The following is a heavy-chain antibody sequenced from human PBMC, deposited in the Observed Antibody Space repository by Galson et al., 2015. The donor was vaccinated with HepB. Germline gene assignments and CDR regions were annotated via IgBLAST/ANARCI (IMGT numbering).Heavy chain of an antibody. CDR2: ISSSGSTI. D-gene: IGHD5-12*01. CDR3: AREHRGYSGYDSGWFDP. CDR1: GFTFSDYY. V-gene: IGHV3-11*01. J-gene: IGHJ5*02. Sequence: SLRLSCAASGFTFSDYYMSWIRQAPGKGLEWVSYISSSGSTIYYADSVKGRFTISRDNAKNSLYLQMNSLRAEDTAVYYCAREHRGYSGYDSGWFDPWGQGTLVTVSS.